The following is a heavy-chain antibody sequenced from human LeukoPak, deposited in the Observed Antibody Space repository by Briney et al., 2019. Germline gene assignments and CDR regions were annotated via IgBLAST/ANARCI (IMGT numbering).Heavy chain of an antibody. CDR3: ARDRVGFYYFDY. V-gene: IGHV1-69*04. CDR2: IIPILGIA. J-gene: IGHJ4*02. Sequence: SVKVSCKASGGTFSSYAISWLRQAPGQGLEWMGRIIPILGIANYAQKFQGRVTITADKSTSTAYMELSSLRSDDTAVYYCARDRVGFYYFDYWGQGTLVTVSS. D-gene: IGHD3-10*01. CDR1: GGTFSSYA.